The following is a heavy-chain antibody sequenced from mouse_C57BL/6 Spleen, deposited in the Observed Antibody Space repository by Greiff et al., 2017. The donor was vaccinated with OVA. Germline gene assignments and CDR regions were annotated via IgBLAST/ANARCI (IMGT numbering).Heavy chain of an antibody. CDR3: ARRWLLRGAMDY. J-gene: IGHJ4*01. CDR2: ISYSGST. Sequence: EVKVVESGPGMVKPSQSLSLTCTVTGYSITSGYDWHWIRHFPGNKLEWMGYISYSGSTNYNPSLKSRISITHDTSKNHFFLKLNSVTTEDTATYYCARRWLLRGAMDYWGQGTSVTVSS. CDR1: GYSITSGYD. D-gene: IGHD2-3*01. V-gene: IGHV3-1*01.